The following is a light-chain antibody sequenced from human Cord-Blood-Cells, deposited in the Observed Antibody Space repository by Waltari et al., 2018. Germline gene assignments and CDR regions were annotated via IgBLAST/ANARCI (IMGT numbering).Light chain of an antibody. CDR3: SSYAGSNNVV. V-gene: IGLV2-8*01. Sequence: QSALTQPPSPSGSPGQSVTISCTGTSSDVGGYNYVSWYQQHPGKAPKLMIYEVSKRPSGVPDLFSGCKSGNTASLTVFGLQAEDEADYYSSSYAGSNNVVFGGVTKLTVL. CDR1: SSDVGGYNY. J-gene: IGLJ2*01. CDR2: EVS.